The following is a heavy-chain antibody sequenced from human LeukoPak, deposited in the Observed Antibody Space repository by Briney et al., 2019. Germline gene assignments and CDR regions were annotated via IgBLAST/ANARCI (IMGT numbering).Heavy chain of an antibody. CDR3: ARAPQWLVSIWFDP. V-gene: IGHV4-39*07. CDR1: GGSISSSSYY. Sequence: PSETLSLTCTVSGGSISSSSYYWGWIRQPPGKGLEWIGSIYYSGSTYYNPSLKSRDTISVDTSKNQFSLKLSSVTAADTAVYYCARAPQWLVSIWFDPWGQGTLVTVSS. D-gene: IGHD6-19*01. CDR2: IYYSGST. J-gene: IGHJ5*02.